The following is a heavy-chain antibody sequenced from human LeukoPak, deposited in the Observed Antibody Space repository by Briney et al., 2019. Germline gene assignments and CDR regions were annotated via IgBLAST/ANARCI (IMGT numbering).Heavy chain of an antibody. CDR3: ARVFSGYDSPRMDV. D-gene: IGHD5-12*01. Sequence: PSETLSLTCTVSGGSISSSSYYWGWIRQPPGKGLEWIGSIYYSGNTYYSPSLKSRVTISVDKSKNQFSLKLSSVTAADTAVYYCARVFSGYDSPRMDVWGKGTTVTVSS. V-gene: IGHV4-39*07. CDR1: GGSISSSSYY. J-gene: IGHJ6*03. CDR2: IYYSGNT.